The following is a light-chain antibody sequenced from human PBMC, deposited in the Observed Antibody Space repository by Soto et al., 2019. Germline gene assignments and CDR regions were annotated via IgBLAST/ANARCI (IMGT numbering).Light chain of an antibody. Sequence: DIQMTQSPSSVSASVGDRVTITCRASQGIASWLAWYQQKPGKAPTLLIYAASSLAAAVPSRFSGGGSGTEFTLTIRDLQPEDFATYYCHQAYSFPVTFGGGTKVEFK. CDR3: HQAYSFPVT. CDR1: QGIASW. CDR2: AAS. V-gene: IGKV1D-12*01. J-gene: IGKJ4*01.